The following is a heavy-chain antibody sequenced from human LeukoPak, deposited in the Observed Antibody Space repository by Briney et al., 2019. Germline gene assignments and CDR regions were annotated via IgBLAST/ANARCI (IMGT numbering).Heavy chain of an antibody. CDR3: VKRGPVTGTKYFDY. D-gene: IGHD6-19*01. CDR1: QFMFSTYA. CDR2: ISDNGGTA. J-gene: IGHJ4*02. Sequence: GGSLRLSCAASQFMFSTYAMYWVRQAPGKGLEWVSGISDNGGTAYYADSVKGWFTISRDNSKNMLYLHMNSLRAEDTAVYYCVKRGPVTGTKYFDYWGQGTLVTVSS. V-gene: IGHV3-23*01.